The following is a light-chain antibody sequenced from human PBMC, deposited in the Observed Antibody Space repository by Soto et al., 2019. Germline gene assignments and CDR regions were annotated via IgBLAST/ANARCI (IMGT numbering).Light chain of an antibody. J-gene: IGLJ1*01. CDR3: CSYASGSIYV. CDR1: SSDVGASNY. V-gene: IGLV2-14*01. Sequence: QSALTQPASVSGSPGQSITISCTGTSSDVGASNYVSWYLQYPGKAPKLMIYEVGNRPSGVSNRFSGSKSGNTASLTISGLQAEDEADYYCCSYASGSIYVFGTGTKLTVL. CDR2: EVG.